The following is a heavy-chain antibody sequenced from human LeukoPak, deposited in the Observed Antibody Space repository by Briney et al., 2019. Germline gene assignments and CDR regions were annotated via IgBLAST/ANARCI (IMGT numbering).Heavy chain of an antibody. V-gene: IGHV4-39*01. CDR2: IYYTGGA. J-gene: IGHJ4*02. CDR3: ARHPERYSYFDY. CDR1: GESLSKYY. D-gene: IGHD5-18*01. Sequence: SETLSLTCAVYGESLSKYYWTWIRQPPGKGLEWIGSIYYTGGAYYNPSLKSRVTMSVDTSKNQFSLRLSSVTAADTAVYSCARHPERYSYFDYWGQGTLVTVSS.